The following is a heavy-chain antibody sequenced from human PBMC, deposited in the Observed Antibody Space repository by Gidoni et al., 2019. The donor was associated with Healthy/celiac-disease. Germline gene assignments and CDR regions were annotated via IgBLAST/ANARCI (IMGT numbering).Heavy chain of an antibody. CDR2: LSGSGCST. Sequence: EVQLVESGGGLVQPGGSLRLSCAASGFTVSSYAMSWVRQAPGKGLEWVSALSGSGCSTYYADSVKGRFTLSRDNSKNTLYLQMNSLRAEDTAVYYCAKDQRRLGIDYMDVWGKGTTVTVSS. CDR1: GFTVSSYA. V-gene: IGHV3-23*04. CDR3: AKDQRRLGIDYMDV. D-gene: IGHD3-16*01. J-gene: IGHJ6*03.